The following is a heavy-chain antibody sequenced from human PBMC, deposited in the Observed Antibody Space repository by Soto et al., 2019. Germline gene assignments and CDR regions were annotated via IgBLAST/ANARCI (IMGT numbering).Heavy chain of an antibody. CDR1: SGSLGDHY. CDR2: IHPSGST. J-gene: IGHJ4*02. CDR3: AIGPRMWLAGGGY. D-gene: IGHD6-19*01. V-gene: IGHV4-34*01. Sequence: SETLSLTCAVFSGSLGDHYWAWIRQSPEKGLEWIGEIHPSGSTDYNPSLKSRLTLSFDTSKNQFSLKVASVTAADTAVYYCAIGPRMWLAGGGYWGQGTQVTVSS.